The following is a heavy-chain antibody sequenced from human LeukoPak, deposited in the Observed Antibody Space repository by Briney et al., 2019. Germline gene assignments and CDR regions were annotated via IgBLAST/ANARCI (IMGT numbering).Heavy chain of an antibody. CDR2: ITSSSSSTYR. CDR1: GFIFSRYS. CDR3: ARDLEGISGMYV. J-gene: IGHJ6*02. V-gene: IGHV3-21*01. Sequence: GGSRRLSCAASGFIFSRYSMDWVRQAPGKGLEWVSSITSSSSSTYRYYADSVKGRFTVSRDNAQNSLYLQLNIMRAQDTTVYYCARDLEGISGMYVWGQGTAVTVSS. D-gene: IGHD3-3*01.